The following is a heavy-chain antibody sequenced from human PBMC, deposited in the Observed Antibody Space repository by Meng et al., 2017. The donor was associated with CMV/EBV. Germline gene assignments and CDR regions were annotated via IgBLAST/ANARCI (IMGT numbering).Heavy chain of an antibody. CDR1: GFTFSSYW. D-gene: IGHD4-17*01. CDR2: INSDGSST. CDR3: ARAYDYGDYDSCYFDY. Sequence: GGSLRLSCAASGFTFSSYWMHWVRQAPGKGLVWVSRINSDGSSTSYADSVKGRFTISRDNAKNTLYLQMNSLRAEDTAVYYCARAYDYGDYDSCYFDYWGQGTLVTVSS. J-gene: IGHJ4*02. V-gene: IGHV3-74*01.